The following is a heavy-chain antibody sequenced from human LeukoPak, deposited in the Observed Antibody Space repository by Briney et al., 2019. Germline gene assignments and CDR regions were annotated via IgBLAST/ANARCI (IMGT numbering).Heavy chain of an antibody. J-gene: IGHJ6*03. Sequence: GGSLGLSCAASGFTFSSYWMHWVRQAPGKGLVWVSRINSDGSSTSYADSVKGRFTISRDNAKNTLYLQMNSLRAEDTAVYYCARERGPPYYMDVWGKGTTVTVSS. D-gene: IGHD3-10*01. V-gene: IGHV3-74*01. CDR3: ARERGPPYYMDV. CDR2: INSDGSST. CDR1: GFTFSSYW.